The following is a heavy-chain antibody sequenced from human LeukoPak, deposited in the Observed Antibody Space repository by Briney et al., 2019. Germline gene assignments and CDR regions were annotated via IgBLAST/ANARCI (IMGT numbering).Heavy chain of an antibody. CDR1: GFTFDDYA. Sequence: GGSLRLSCAASGFTFDDYAMHWVRQAPGKGLEWVSGISWNSGSIGYADSVKGRFTISRDNAKNSLYLQMNSLRAEDTALYYCAKDMVEAYYGSGSYLFDYWGQGTLVTVSS. CDR2: ISWNSGSI. V-gene: IGHV3-9*01. D-gene: IGHD3-10*01. J-gene: IGHJ4*02. CDR3: AKDMVEAYYGSGSYLFDY.